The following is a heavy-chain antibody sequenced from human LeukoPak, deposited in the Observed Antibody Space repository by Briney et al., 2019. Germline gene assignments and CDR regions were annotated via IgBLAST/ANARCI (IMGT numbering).Heavy chain of an antibody. CDR1: GFTFSSYA. D-gene: IGHD6-13*01. V-gene: IGHV3-23*01. CDR3: AKDFSGSWQFDP. Sequence: GGSLRLSCAASGFTFSSYAMSWVRQAPGKGLEWVSSITESGAYTYYADSVKGRFTISRDNSKNTLYLQMNSLRVEDTAVFYCAKDFSGSWQFDPWGQGTLDTVSS. J-gene: IGHJ5*02. CDR2: ITESGAYT.